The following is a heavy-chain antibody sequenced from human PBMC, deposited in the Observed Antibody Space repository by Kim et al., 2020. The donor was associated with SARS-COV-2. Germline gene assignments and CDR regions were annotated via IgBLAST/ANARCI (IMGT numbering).Heavy chain of an antibody. Sequence: GESLKISCKGSGYSFTNYWISWVRQMPGKGLEWIGRIDPSDSYTNYSPSFQGHVTISADKSISTAYLQWSSLQASDTAMYYCAKHPGGGVITAAGTEYFQHWGQGTLVTVSS. CDR2: IDPSDSYT. D-gene: IGHD6-13*01. J-gene: IGHJ1*01. V-gene: IGHV5-10-1*01. CDR1: GYSFTNYW. CDR3: AKHPGGGVITAAGTEYFQH.